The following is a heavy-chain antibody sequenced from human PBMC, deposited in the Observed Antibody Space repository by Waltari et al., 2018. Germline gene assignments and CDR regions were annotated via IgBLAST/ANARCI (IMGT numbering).Heavy chain of an antibody. CDR1: GFTFSNYW. J-gene: IGHJ5*02. CDR2: INSDDRNT. V-gene: IGHV3-74*01. D-gene: IGHD4-17*01. CDR3: ARAGRTVNWFDP. Sequence: EVQLVESGGGLVQPGGSLRLSCAASGFTFSNYWMHWVRQGPGQGLVCVSRINSDDRNTRYAESVKCRVAISRCNAKNRLYRQMNRLIAENTAEYYCARAGRTVNWFDPGGQGTLVTVSS.